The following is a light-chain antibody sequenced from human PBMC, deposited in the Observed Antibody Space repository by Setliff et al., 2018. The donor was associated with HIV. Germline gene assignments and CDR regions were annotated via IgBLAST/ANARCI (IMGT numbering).Light chain of an antibody. CDR1: SSDVGGYSF. Sequence: QSVLTQPPSASGSPGQSVTISCTGTSSDVGGYSFVSWYQQHPGKAPKLMIYDVSYRPSGVSDRFSGSKSGNTASLTISGLQAEDEADYYCSSYTSSTPLYVFGTGTKVTVL. CDR3: SSYTSSTPLYV. J-gene: IGLJ1*01. CDR2: DVS. V-gene: IGLV2-14*03.